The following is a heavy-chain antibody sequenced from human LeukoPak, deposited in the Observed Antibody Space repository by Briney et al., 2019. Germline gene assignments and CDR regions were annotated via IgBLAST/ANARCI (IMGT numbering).Heavy chain of an antibody. V-gene: IGHV1-8*01. D-gene: IGHD3-16*02. CDR3: ARGDIFYDYVWGSYRNWFDP. J-gene: IGHJ5*02. CDR1: GYTFTSYD. Sequence: ASVKVSCKASGYTFTSYDINWVRQATGQGLEWMGWMNPNSGKTGYAQKFQGRVTMTRNTSISTAYMELSSLRSGDMAVYYCARGDIFYDYVWGSYRNWFDPWGQGTLVTVSS. CDR2: MNPNSGKT.